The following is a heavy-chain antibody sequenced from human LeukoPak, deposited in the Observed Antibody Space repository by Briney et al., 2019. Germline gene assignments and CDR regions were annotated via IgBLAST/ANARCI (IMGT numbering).Heavy chain of an antibody. D-gene: IGHD3-16*01. V-gene: IGHV3-48*03. J-gene: IGHJ4*02. CDR3: ARKRLADLGDDTSFGGTPFDS. CDR2: ITSGASVI. CDR1: GFTFKSYH. Sequence: GGSLRLSCVASGFTFKSYHMNWVRQAPGKGLERLSGITSGASVIYYADSVKGRFTISRDDAKNSVFLQMSGLTVDDTAVYYCARKRLADLGDDTSFGGTPFDSWGQGTLVIVSS.